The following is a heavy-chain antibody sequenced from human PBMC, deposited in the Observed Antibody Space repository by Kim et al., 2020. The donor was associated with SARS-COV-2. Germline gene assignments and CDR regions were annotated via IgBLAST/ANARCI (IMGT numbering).Heavy chain of an antibody. Sequence: GGSLRLSCAASGFTVSSNYMSWVRQAPGKGLEWVSVIYSGGSTYYADSVKGRFTISRDNSKNTLYLQMNSLRAEDTAVYYCARDWGHNYYDSSGYSPSHWFDPWGQGTLVTVSS. CDR1: GFTVSSNY. CDR3: ARDWGHNYYDSSGYSPSHWFDP. J-gene: IGHJ5*02. D-gene: IGHD3-22*01. CDR2: IYSGGST. V-gene: IGHV3-66*02.